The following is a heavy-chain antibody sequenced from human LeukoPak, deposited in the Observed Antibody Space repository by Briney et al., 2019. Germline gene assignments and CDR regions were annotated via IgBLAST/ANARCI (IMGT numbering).Heavy chain of an antibody. CDR2: ISSSSSTI. Sequence: GGSLRLSCAASGFTFSSYSMNWVRQAPGKGLEWVSYISSSSSTIYYADSVKGRFTISRDNAKNSLYLQMNSLRAEDTAVYYCAREEVVPANDYWGQGTLVTVSS. CDR3: AREEVVPANDY. D-gene: IGHD2-2*01. J-gene: IGHJ4*01. V-gene: IGHV3-48*01. CDR1: GFTFSSYS.